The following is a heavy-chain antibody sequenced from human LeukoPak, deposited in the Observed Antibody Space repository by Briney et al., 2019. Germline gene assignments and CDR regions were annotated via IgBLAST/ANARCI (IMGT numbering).Heavy chain of an antibody. CDR1: GYTFTGYY. D-gene: IGHD3-10*01. V-gene: IGHV1-2*02. CDR2: INSNSGDT. CDR3: ARSVREVIDSSRAPFDY. J-gene: IGHJ4*02. Sequence: ASVKVSCKASGYTFTGYYIHWLRQAPGQGLERMGWINSNSGDTNYAQKFQGRVTMTRDTSISTAYMELSSLRSDDTAVYYCARSVREVIDSSRAPFDYWGQGTLVTVSS.